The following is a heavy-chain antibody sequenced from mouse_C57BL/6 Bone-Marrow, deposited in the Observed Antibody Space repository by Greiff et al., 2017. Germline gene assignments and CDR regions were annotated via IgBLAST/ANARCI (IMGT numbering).Heavy chain of an antibody. D-gene: IGHD1-1*01. CDR2: INPNNGGT. Sequence: EVQLQQSGPELVKPGASVKISCKASGYTFTDYYMNWVKQSHGKSLEWIGDINPNNGGTSYNQKFKGKATLTVDKSSSTAYMELRSLTSEDSAVYYCARSGVYYGSRYFDVWGTGTTVTVSS. CDR1: GYTFTDYY. CDR3: ARSGVYYGSRYFDV. J-gene: IGHJ1*03. V-gene: IGHV1-26*01.